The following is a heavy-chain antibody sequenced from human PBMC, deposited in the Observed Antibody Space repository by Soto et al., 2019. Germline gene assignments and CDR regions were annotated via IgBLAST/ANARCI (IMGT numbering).Heavy chain of an antibody. J-gene: IGHJ5*02. CDR3: ARGGDSSGYYDP. D-gene: IGHD3-22*01. CDR1: GNTFTSHG. CDR2: SSAYNDKT. Sequence: QVHLLKSGAEVKKPGASVMVSCKASGNTFTSHGISWVRQARGQGLEWMGWSSAYNDKTNYAQKVQGRVTMTTDTSTSTAYMELRSLRSDDTAVYYCARGGDSSGYYDPWGQGTLVTVSS. V-gene: IGHV1-18*01.